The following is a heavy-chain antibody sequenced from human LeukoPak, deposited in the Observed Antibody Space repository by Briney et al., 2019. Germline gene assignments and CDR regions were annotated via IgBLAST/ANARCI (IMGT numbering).Heavy chain of an antibody. Sequence: ASVKVSCKASGYTFTNYDINWVRQATGQGLEWMGWMNPNSGNTAYAQKFQGRVTMTSDTSISTAYMELSSLRSEDTAVYYCAREGGYDYYFDYWGQGTLVTVSS. D-gene: IGHD2-2*01. CDR2: MNPNSGNT. V-gene: IGHV1-8*01. CDR1: GYTFTNYD. J-gene: IGHJ4*02. CDR3: AREGGYDYYFDY.